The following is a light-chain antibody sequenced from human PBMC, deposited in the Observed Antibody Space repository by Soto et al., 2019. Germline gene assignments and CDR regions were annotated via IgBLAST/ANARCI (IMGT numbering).Light chain of an antibody. CDR3: QQYGSSPRA. CDR2: GAS. J-gene: IGKJ1*01. CDR1: QSVSSSY. V-gene: IGKV3-20*01. Sequence: NVLKQAPSSRSYSPGCSARPSSRASQSVSSSYLAWYQQKPGQAPRLLIYGASSRATGIPDRFSGSGSGTDFTLTISRLEPEDFAVYYCQQYGSSPRAFGQGTKVDIK.